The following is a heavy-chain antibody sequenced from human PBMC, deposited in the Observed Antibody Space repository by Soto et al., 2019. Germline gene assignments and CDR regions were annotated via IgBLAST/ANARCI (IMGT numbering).Heavy chain of an antibody. CDR2: ISSSSSYI. J-gene: IGHJ4*02. CDR1: GFTFSSYS. Sequence: GGSLRLSCAASGFTFSSYSMNWVRQAPGKGLEWVSSISSSSSYIYYADSVKGRFTISRDNAKNSLYLQMNSLRAEDTAVYYCARERRGDYAADYWGQGTLVTVSS. D-gene: IGHD4-17*01. CDR3: ARERRGDYAADY. V-gene: IGHV3-21*01.